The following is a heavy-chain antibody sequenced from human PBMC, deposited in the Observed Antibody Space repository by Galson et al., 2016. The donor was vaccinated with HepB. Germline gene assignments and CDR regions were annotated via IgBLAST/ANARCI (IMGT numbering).Heavy chain of an antibody. J-gene: IGHJ5*02. V-gene: IGHV2-5*01. CDR1: GFSLSTSGVG. Sequence: PALVKPTQTLTLTCTFSGFSLSTSGVGVGWIRQPPGKALEWLALVYWNDDKRYRPSLESRLTITKDTSRHQVVLTMTNMDPMDTATYYCAPVIPVTGRWFDPWGPGTLVTVSS. CDR2: VYWNDDK. CDR3: APVIPVTGRWFDP. D-gene: IGHD2-2*01.